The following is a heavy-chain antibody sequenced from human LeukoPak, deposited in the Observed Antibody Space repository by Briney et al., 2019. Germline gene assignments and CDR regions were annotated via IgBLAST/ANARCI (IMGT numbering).Heavy chain of an antibody. CDR1: GFTFSSYG. V-gene: IGHV3-30*02. CDR2: IRYDGSNK. CDR3: AKERLLYTGFFDY. D-gene: IGHD3-3*01. J-gene: IGHJ4*02. Sequence: QPGGSLRLSCAASGFTFSSYGMHWVRQAPGKGLEWVAFIRYDGSNKYYADSVKGRFTISRDNSKNTLYLQMNSLRAEDTAVYYCAKERLLYTGFFDYWGQGTLVTVSS.